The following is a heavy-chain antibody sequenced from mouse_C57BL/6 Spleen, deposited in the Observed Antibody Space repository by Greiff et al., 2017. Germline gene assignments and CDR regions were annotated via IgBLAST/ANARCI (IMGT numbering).Heavy chain of an antibody. D-gene: IGHD1-1*01. CDR1: GYTFTSYW. V-gene: IGHV1-52*01. CDR2: IDPSESET. Sequence: VKLQQPGAELVRPGSSVKLSCKASGYTFTSYWMHWVKQRPIQGLEWIGNIDPSESETHYNQKFKDKATLTVDKSSSTAYLQLSSLTSEDSAVYYCAREKFITTLDYWGQGTTLTVSS. J-gene: IGHJ2*01. CDR3: AREKFITTLDY.